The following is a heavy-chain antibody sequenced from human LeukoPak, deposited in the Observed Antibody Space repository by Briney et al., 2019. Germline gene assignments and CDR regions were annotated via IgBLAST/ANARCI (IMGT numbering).Heavy chain of an antibody. CDR1: GFTFSSYS. CDR2: ISSSSSTI. Sequence: GGSLRLSCAASGFTFSSYSMNWVRQAPGKGLEWVSYISSSSSTIYYADSVKGRFTISRDNAKNSLYLQMNSLRAEDTAVYYCARESYYDSSPYDYWAREPWSPSPQ. CDR3: ARESYYDSSPYDY. J-gene: IGHJ4*02. V-gene: IGHV3-48*01. D-gene: IGHD3-22*01.